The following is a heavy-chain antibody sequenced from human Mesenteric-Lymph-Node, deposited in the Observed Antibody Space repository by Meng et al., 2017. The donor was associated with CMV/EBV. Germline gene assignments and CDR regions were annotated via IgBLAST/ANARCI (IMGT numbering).Heavy chain of an antibody. CDR1: GYSISSGYY. J-gene: IGHJ3*02. V-gene: IGHV4-61*01. CDR2: IFYGGST. CDR3: ARGVPGIASGDDAFDI. Sequence: SETLSLTCTVSGYSISSGYYWSWIRQPPGKGLEWIGYIFYGGSTNYDPSLKSRVTISLDTSKNQFSLKLTSVTAADTALYYCARGVPGIASGDDAFDIWGQGTMVTVSS. D-gene: IGHD6-13*01.